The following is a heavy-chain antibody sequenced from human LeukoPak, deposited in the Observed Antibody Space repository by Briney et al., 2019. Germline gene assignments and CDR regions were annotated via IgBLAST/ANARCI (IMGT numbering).Heavy chain of an antibody. CDR1: GFTFSGSA. V-gene: IGHV3-73*01. CDR3: TRGSGYYGY. CDR2: IRSKANSYAT. J-gene: IGHJ4*02. D-gene: IGHD3-3*01. Sequence: GGSLRLSCAASGFTFSGSAMHWVRQASGKGLEWVGRIRSKANSYATAYAASVKGRFTISRDDSKDTAYLQMNSLKTEDTAVYYCTRGSGYYGYWGQGTLVTVSS.